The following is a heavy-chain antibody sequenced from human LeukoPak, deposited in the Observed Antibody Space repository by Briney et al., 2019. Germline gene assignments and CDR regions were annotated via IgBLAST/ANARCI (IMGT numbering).Heavy chain of an antibody. V-gene: IGHV3-53*01. Sequence: GGSLTPLHAPSWLTVSIQYMSSARHPPGGGREWVLDLFRGGNTYYPAPLKGRFTISRHNSKTALYLQKNSLRAEDTAVYYGAREVQSGYDGCYCYYMDVWGKGTTVTVSS. D-gene: IGHD5-12*01. CDR3: AREVQSGYDGCYCYYMDV. CDR2: LFRGGNT. CDR1: WLTVSIQY. J-gene: IGHJ6*03.